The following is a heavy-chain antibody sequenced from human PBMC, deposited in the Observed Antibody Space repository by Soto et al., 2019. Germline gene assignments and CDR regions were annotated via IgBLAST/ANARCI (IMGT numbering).Heavy chain of an antibody. J-gene: IGHJ6*03. D-gene: IGHD3-3*01. CDR2: TYYKSKWFI. CDR3: ARITIFGVVNYYYYMDV. CDR1: GESVSSNSVG. V-gene: IGHV6-1*01. Sequence: SQTLALTCAIAGESVSSNSVGWNWIRQTPSRGLEWLGRTYYKSKWFINYAESVKSRITINPDTSKNQFSLKLSSVTAADTAVYYCARITIFGVVNYYYYMDVWGKGTTVTVSS.